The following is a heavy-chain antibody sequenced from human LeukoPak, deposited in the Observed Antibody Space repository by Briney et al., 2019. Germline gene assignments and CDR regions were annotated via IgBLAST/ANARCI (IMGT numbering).Heavy chain of an antibody. CDR3: LRDLNWSLDQ. Sequence: PGGSLRLSCAASGFTFTTYWMHWVRQAPGKGLVWVSHINSDGSITGYADSVKGRFTISRDNAKNTLYLQMNSLRAEDTAVYYCLRDLNWSLDQWGQGTLVTVSS. J-gene: IGHJ4*02. CDR1: GFTFTTYW. CDR2: INSDGSIT. V-gene: IGHV3-74*01. D-gene: IGHD1-20*01.